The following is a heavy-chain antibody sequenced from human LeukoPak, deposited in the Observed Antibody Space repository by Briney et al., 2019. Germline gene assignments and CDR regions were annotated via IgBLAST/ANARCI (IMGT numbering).Heavy chain of an antibody. CDR3: ASDRREGTST. CDR2: IIPIFGTA. J-gene: IGHJ5*02. V-gene: IGHV1-69*05. CDR1: XGTXXXYA. Sequence: XKAXXGTXXXYAISWVRQAPGQGLEWMGGIIPIFGTANYAQKFQGRVTITTDESTSTAYMELSSLRSEDTAVYYCASDRREGTSTWGQGTLVTVSS. D-gene: IGHD1-14*01.